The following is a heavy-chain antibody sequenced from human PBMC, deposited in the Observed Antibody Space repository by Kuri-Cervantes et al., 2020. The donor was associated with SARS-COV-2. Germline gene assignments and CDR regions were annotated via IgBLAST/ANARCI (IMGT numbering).Heavy chain of an antibody. CDR2: IIPILGIA. J-gene: IGHJ6*02. V-gene: IGHV1-69*10. Sequence: SVKVSCKASGGTFSSYAISWVRQAPGQGLEWMGGIIPILGIANYAQKFQGRVTITADKSTSTAYMELHSPTSEDSAVYYCARTVTYRSVMDVWGQGTTVTVSS. CDR1: GGTFSSYA. D-gene: IGHD6-19*01. CDR3: ARTVTYRSVMDV.